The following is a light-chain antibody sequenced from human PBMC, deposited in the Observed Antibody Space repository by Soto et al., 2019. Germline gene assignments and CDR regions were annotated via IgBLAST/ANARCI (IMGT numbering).Light chain of an antibody. Sequence: EIVVTQSPGTLSLSPGERATLSCRASQSVNSLYLAWYQQQPGQAPRLLIYVASSRATGIPDSFSGTGSGTDFTLTISRLEPEDFAVYYCRHYGSAPWTSGQGTRVEI. CDR2: VAS. V-gene: IGKV3-20*01. CDR3: RHYGSAPWT. CDR1: QSVNSLY. J-gene: IGKJ1*01.